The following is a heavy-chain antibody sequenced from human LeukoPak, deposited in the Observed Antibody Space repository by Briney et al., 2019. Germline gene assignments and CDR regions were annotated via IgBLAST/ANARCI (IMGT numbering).Heavy chain of an antibody. J-gene: IGHJ6*02. V-gene: IGHV4-59*01. D-gene: IGHD3-16*01. Sequence: AETLSLTCTVSGGSFSGYYWTWIRQPPGKGLEWIGQIHYSGRADYNPSLKSRITLSADTSKNHISLKLSSVTAADTAVYYCARFGVNYDMDVWGQGTTVTVYS. CDR1: GGSFSGYY. CDR3: ARFGVNYDMDV. CDR2: IHYSGRA.